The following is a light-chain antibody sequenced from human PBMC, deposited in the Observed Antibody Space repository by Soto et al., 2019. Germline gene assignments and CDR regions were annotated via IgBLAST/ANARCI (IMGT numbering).Light chain of an antibody. V-gene: IGKV2-24*01. Sequence: IVLTQTPLSSPVTLGQPASISCRSSQSLAHSDGNTYLSWLQLRPGQPPRLLIYKVSNRFSGVPDSFSGSGAGTAVTLIISRLKSEDVGVYYCMQATQYPPYTFGQGTKLEI. CDR3: MQATQYPPYT. CDR2: KVS. J-gene: IGKJ2*01. CDR1: QSLAHSDGNTY.